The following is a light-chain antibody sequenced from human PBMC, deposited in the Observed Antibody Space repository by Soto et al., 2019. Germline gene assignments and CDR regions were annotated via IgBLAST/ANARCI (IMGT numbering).Light chain of an antibody. CDR2: DVS. Sequence: QSVLTQPASVSGSPGQSITISCTGTSSDVGGYNCVSWYQQHPGIAPKLMICDVSNRPSGVSSRFSGSKSGNTASLTISGLQAEDEADYYCSSYTSSSTLVFGTGTKVTVL. CDR1: SSDVGGYNC. J-gene: IGLJ1*01. CDR3: SSYTSSSTLV. V-gene: IGLV2-14*01.